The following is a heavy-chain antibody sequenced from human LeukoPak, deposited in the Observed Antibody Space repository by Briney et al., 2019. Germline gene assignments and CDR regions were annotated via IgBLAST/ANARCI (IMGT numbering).Heavy chain of an antibody. Sequence: SETLSLTCDVSGDSGASSGSYWSGWFRQPPGKGLEWIGYVHSSGSIKYNSSLGSRVTISMDTSQNQSSLKLSYVTAPDTAVHFCTRGGGWLIDFWGRGTLVTVSS. D-gene: IGHD5-24*01. CDR3: TRGGGWLIDF. CDR2: VHSSGSI. J-gene: IGHJ4*02. V-gene: IGHV4-61*01. CDR1: GDSGASSGSYW.